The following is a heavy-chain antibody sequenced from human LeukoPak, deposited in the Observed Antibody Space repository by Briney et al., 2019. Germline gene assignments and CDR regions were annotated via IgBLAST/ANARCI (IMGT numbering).Heavy chain of an antibody. V-gene: IGHV3-23*01. CDR2: IGGSGDTT. CDR3: AKYARFAREIDY. CDR1: GFTFGSYA. D-gene: IGHD3-10*01. J-gene: IGHJ4*02. Sequence: GGSLRPSCAASGFTFGSYAMSWVRQAPGKGQEWVSTIGGSGDTTYYADSVKGRFTISRDNPKSTLYLQMSSLRAEDTAVYYCAKYARFAREIDYWGQGTLVTVSS.